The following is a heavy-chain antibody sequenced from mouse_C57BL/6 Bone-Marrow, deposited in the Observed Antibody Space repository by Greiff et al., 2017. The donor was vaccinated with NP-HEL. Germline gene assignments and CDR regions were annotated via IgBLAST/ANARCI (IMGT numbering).Heavy chain of an antibody. V-gene: IGHV1-81*01. CDR2: IYPSSGST. CDR3: ESGGSCGSRAY. Sequence: QVQLQQPGAELARPGASVKLSCKASGYTFTSYCIRWVKQRTGQGLEWIGVIYPSSGSTYYNEKFKGKATLTADKSSSTAYMELSSLTSEDSEVYVCESGGSCGSRAYWGQGTLVTVSA. J-gene: IGHJ3*01. D-gene: IGHD1-1*01. CDR1: GYTFTSYC.